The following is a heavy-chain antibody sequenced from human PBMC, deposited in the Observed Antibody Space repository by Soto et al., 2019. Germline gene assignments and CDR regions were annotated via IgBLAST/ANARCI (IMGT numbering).Heavy chain of an antibody. D-gene: IGHD3-10*01. J-gene: IGHJ6*02. Sequence: ASVKVSCKASGYTFTSYAMHWVRQAPGQRLEWMGWINAGNGNTKYSQKFQGRVTITRDTSASTAYMELSSLRSEDTAVYYCARGSYYRNYYYYGMDVWGQGTTVTVS. CDR1: GYTFTSYA. V-gene: IGHV1-3*01. CDR2: INAGNGNT. CDR3: ARGSYYRNYYYYGMDV.